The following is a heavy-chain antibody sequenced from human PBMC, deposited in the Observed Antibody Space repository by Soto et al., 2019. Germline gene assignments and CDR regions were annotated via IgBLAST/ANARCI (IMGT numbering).Heavy chain of an antibody. J-gene: IGHJ4*02. CDR3: ERDGYCSGGSCYSVPVFDY. D-gene: IGHD2-15*01. CDR1: GFTFSSYG. Sequence: QVQLVESGGGVVQPGRSLRLSCAASGFTFSSYGMHWVRQAPGKGLEWVAVIWYDGSNKYYADSVKGRFTISRDNSKNTMYLQINSLRAEDTAVYYCERDGYCSGGSCYSVPVFDYWGQGTLVTVSS. V-gene: IGHV3-33*01. CDR2: IWYDGSNK.